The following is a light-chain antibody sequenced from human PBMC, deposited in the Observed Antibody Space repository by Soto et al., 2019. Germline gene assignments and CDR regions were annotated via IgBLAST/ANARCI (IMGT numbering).Light chain of an antibody. CDR1: NIGSKS. CDR3: QAWDSSSDHVV. CDR2: YDS. Sequence: SYELTQPPSVSVAPGKTARITCGGNNIGSKSVHWYQQKPGQAPVLVIYYDSDRPSGIPERFSGSNSGNTAPLTIRRVEAGDEADYYCQAWDSSSDHVVFGGGTKLTVL. V-gene: IGLV3-21*04. J-gene: IGLJ2*01.